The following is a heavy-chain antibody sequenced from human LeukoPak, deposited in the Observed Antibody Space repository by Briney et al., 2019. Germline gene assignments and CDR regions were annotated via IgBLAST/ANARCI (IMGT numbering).Heavy chain of an antibody. CDR1: GGTFSSYA. D-gene: IGHD2-2*01. CDR2: IIPIFGTA. CDR3: ATTSLYCSSTSCPWHY. Sequence: SMKVSCKASGGTFSSYAISWVRQAPGQGLEWMGGIIPIFGTANYAQKFQGRVTITADESTSTAYMELSSLRSEDTAVYYCATTSLYCSSTSCPWHYWGQGTLVTVSS. J-gene: IGHJ4*02. V-gene: IGHV1-69*13.